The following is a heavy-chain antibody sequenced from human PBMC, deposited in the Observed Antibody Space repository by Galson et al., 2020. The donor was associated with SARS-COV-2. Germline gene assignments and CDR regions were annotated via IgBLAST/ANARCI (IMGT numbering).Heavy chain of an antibody. CDR1: GFPFSNSH. CDR3: ARDPNWAAGY. Sequence: KIGESLKISCATSGFPFSNSHMSWVRQAPGKGLEWVSTINPGSTAMSYADSIRGRVVISRDNAKNSLYLQMNSLRAEDTAVYFCARDPNWAAGYWGQGTLVTVSS. CDR2: INPGSTAM. V-gene: IGHV3-21*01. J-gene: IGHJ4*02. D-gene: IGHD7-27*01.